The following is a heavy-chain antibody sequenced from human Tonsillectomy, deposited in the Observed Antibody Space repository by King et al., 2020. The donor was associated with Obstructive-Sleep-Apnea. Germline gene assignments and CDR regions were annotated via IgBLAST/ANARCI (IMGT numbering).Heavy chain of an antibody. J-gene: IGHJ4*02. Sequence: QLQESGPGLVKPSETLSLTCTVSGGSISSFYWSWIRQPPGKGLEWLGHPYHTGSTNYNPSLKSRVTISVDTSKKHFSLRLSSVTAADTAVYYCAKWHQYGGTRYYFDYWGQGTLVTVSS. V-gene: IGHV4-59*01. CDR1: GGSISSFY. CDR2: PYHTGST. D-gene: IGHD2-8*01. CDR3: AKWHQYGGTRYYFDY.